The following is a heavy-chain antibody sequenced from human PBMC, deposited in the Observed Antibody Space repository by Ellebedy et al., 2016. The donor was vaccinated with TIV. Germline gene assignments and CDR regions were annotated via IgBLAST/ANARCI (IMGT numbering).Heavy chain of an antibody. J-gene: IGHJ4*02. CDR2: ISAYNGNT. Sequence: ASVKVSXXASGYTFTSYGISWVRQAPGQGLEWMGWISAYNGNTNYAQKFQGRVTITADKSTSTAYMELSSLRSEDTAVYYCARTRNRYGSGDLSFDYWGQGTLVTVSS. CDR1: GYTFTSYG. CDR3: ARTRNRYGSGDLSFDY. V-gene: IGHV1-18*01. D-gene: IGHD3-10*01.